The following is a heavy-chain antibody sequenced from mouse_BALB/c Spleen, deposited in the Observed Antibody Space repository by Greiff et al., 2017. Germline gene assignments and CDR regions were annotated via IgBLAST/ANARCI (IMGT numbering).Heavy chain of an antibody. Sequence: DVKLVESGGGLVKPGGSLKLSCAASGFTFSSYAMSWVRQTPEKRLEWVASISSGGSTYYPDSVKGRFTISRDNARNILYLQMSSLRSEDTAMYYCARLLLRSWYFDVWGAGTTVTVSS. V-gene: IGHV5-6-5*01. CDR1: GFTFSSYA. D-gene: IGHD1-1*01. CDR2: ISSGGST. CDR3: ARLLLRSWYFDV. J-gene: IGHJ1*01.